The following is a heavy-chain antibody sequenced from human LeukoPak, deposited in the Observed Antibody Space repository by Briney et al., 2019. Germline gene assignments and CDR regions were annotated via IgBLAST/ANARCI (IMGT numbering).Heavy chain of an antibody. V-gene: IGHV4-59*01. CDR1: GGSISSYY. J-gene: IGHJ5*02. CDR2: IYYSGST. D-gene: IGHD1-26*01. CDR3: AREGATFDL. Sequence: SETLSLTCTVSGGSISSYYWSWVRQPPGKGLEWIGYIYYSGSTNYNPSLKSRVTISVDTSKNQFSLKLSSATAADTTVYYCAREGATFDLWGQGTLVTVSS.